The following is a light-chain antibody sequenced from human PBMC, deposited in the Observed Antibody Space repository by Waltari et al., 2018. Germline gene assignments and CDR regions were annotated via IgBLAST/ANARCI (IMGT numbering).Light chain of an antibody. CDR2: QDS. CDR3: QAWDSSTYV. Sequence: SYELTQPPSVSVSPGQTASITCSGDKLGDKYACWYQQKPGQSPVLVIYQDSQRPSGSPWRCSGSNPGSTATLTISGTQGMDEADYYCQAWDSSTYVFGTGTKVTVL. V-gene: IGLV3-1*01. CDR1: KLGDKY. J-gene: IGLJ1*01.